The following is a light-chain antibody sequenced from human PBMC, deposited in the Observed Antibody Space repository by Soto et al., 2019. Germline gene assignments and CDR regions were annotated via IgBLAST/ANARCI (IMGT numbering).Light chain of an antibody. CDR2: GAS. CDR3: QQYGSSGT. J-gene: IGKJ1*01. Sequence: EIVMTQSPATLSVSPGETATLSCRASQYVSNKVAWYQQKPGQAPRLLILGASTRATGVPARFSGSGSGTEFTLTISRLEPEDFAVYYCQQYGSSGTFGQGTKVDIK. V-gene: IGKV3-15*01. CDR1: QYVSNK.